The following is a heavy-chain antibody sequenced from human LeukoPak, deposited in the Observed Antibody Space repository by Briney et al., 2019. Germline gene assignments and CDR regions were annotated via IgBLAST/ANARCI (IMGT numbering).Heavy chain of an antibody. Sequence: GGPLRLSCAASGFTFSSYAMSWVRQAPGKGLEWVSTISGSAGYYVDSVKGRFTISRDNSKNTLYLQMNSLRAEDTAVYYCAKRGSCCFDYWGQGTLVTVSS. J-gene: IGHJ4*02. CDR2: ISGSAG. CDR1: GFTFSSYA. D-gene: IGHD2-21*01. V-gene: IGHV3-23*01. CDR3: AKRGSCCFDY.